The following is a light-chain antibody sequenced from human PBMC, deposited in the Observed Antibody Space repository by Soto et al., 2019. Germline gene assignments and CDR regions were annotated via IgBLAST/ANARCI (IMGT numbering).Light chain of an antibody. V-gene: IGKV1-39*01. CDR3: QQSHSTPT. CDR2: TAS. Sequence: DIQMTQSPSSLSASVGDRVTITCRASQTISTYLNWYQQKPGKAPNLLIYTASILQSGVPSKFSGSGSGTDFTLTITSLEPEDFATYYCQQSHSTPTFGQGTKVDI. J-gene: IGKJ1*01. CDR1: QTISTY.